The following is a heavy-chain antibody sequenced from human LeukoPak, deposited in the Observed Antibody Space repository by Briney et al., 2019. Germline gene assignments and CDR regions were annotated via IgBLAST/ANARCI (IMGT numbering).Heavy chain of an antibody. Sequence: GGSLRLSCAASGFTFSSYAMSWVRQAPGKGLEWVSAISGSGGSTYYADSVKGRFTISRDNAKNSLYLQMNSLRAEDTAVYYCARDGPQYCSSTSCYIRCYYGMDVWGQGTTVTVSS. V-gene: IGHV3-23*01. CDR2: ISGSGGST. D-gene: IGHD2-2*02. J-gene: IGHJ6*02. CDR1: GFTFSSYA. CDR3: ARDGPQYCSSTSCYIRCYYGMDV.